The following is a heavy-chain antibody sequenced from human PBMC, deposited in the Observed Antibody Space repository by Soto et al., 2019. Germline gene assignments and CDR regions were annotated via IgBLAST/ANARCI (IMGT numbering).Heavy chain of an antibody. V-gene: IGHV4-59*01. CDR1: VASISSYY. Sequence: PSDTLSLTCTVTVASISSYYWGWIRQPPGKGLEWIGYIYYSGSTNYNPSLKSRVTISVDTSKNQFSLKLSSVTAADTAVYYCARAYGYYFDYWGHGTLVTVS. J-gene: IGHJ4*01. CDR3: ARAYGYYFDY. D-gene: IGHD4-17*01. CDR2: IYYSGST.